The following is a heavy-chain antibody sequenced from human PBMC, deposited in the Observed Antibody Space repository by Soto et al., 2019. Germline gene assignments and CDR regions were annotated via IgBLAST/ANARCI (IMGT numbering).Heavy chain of an antibody. CDR2: ISSSSRYI. CDR3: ANIRWFYDPRNDY. Sequence: EVQLVEYGGGLVKPGGSLRLSCAASGFTFSSYSMNWVRKAPGKGLEWVSSISSSSRYIYYADSVKGRFTISRDNAKNSLNLQMNSLRAEDTAVYYCANIRWFYDPRNDYWGQGTLVTVSS. J-gene: IGHJ4*02. CDR1: GFTFSSYS. D-gene: IGHD3-10*01. V-gene: IGHV3-21*01.